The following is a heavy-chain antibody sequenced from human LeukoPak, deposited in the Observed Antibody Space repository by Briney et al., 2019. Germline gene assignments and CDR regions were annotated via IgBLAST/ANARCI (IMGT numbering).Heavy chain of an antibody. D-gene: IGHD4-17*01. CDR2: IYYSGST. Sequence: SETLSLTCTVSGGSISSSSYYWGWIRQPPGKGLEWIGSIYYSGSTYYNPSLKSRVTISVDTSKNQFSLKLSSVTAADTAVYYCARATPYGDYASEYWGQGTLFSVSS. J-gene: IGHJ4*02. V-gene: IGHV4-39*01. CDR1: GGSISSSSYY. CDR3: ARATPYGDYASEY.